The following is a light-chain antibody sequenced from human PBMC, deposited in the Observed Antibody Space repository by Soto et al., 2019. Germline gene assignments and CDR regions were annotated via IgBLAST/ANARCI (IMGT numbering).Light chain of an antibody. Sequence: EIVLIQSPATLSLSPGERATLSCRASQSVSSNLAWYQQNPGQAPRLLMFDASNRATGIPARFSGSGSRTDFTLTISSLEPEDFAVYYCQQHSNWPLTFGGGTKVDIK. CDR2: DAS. V-gene: IGKV3-11*01. CDR3: QQHSNWPLT. CDR1: QSVSSN. J-gene: IGKJ4*01.